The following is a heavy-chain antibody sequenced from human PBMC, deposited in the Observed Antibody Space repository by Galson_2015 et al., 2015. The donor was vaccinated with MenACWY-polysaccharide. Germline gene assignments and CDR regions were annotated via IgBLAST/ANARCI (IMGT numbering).Heavy chain of an antibody. J-gene: IGHJ4*02. D-gene: IGHD1-26*01. Sequence: SLRLSCAASGFTFHNYWMSWVRQAPGQEPEWVANIRQDGSEMYYVDSVKGRFTISRDNAKDSLFLQMNSLRAEDTAVYYCARDKAVGATHFDYWGRGTLVTVSS. CDR3: ARDKAVGATHFDY. CDR2: IRQDGSEM. CDR1: GFTFHNYW. V-gene: IGHV3-7*01.